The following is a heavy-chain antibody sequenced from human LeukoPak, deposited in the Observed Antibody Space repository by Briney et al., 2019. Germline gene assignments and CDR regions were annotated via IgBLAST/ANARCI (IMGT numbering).Heavy chain of an antibody. CDR1: GFTFSSYW. CDR2: IKQAGSEK. J-gene: IGHJ6*03. D-gene: IGHD3-3*01. Sequence: GGSLRLSCAASGFTFSSYWMSWVRQAPGKGLEWVANIKQAGSEKYYVDSVKGRFTISRDNAKNSLYLQMNSLRAEDTAVYYCARDWYRSGYYSYLSYYYYMDVWGKGTTVTVSS. V-gene: IGHV3-7*01. CDR3: ARDWYRSGYYSYLSYYYYMDV.